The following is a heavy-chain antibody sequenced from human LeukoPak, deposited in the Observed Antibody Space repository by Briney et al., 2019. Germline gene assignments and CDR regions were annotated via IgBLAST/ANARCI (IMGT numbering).Heavy chain of an antibody. J-gene: IGHJ5*02. CDR1: GYSFTGYY. CDR2: INPNNGGT. D-gene: IGHD5-12*01. CDR3: AKDQNTGYANNWFDP. Sequence: GASVKVSCKASGYSFTGYYIHWVRQAPGQGLEWMGWINPNNGGTNFAQKFQGRVTMTRDTSISTAYMELSRLRSDDTAIHYCAKDQNTGYANNWFDPWGQGTLVTVSS. V-gene: IGHV1-2*02.